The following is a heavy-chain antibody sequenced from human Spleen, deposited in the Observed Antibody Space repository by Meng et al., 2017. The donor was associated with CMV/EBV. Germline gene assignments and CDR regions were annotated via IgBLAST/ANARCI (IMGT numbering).Heavy chain of an antibody. CDR2: ISSSGSTI. D-gene: IGHD6-13*01. J-gene: IGHJ3*02. CDR1: GFTFSSYE. Sequence: LSLTCAASGFTFSSYEMNWVRQAPGKGLEWVSYISSSGSTIYYADSVKGRFTISRDNAKNSLYLQMNSLRAEDTAVYYCARDRYSSSWYDAFDIWGQGTTVTVSS. CDR3: ARDRYSSSWYDAFDI. V-gene: IGHV3-48*03.